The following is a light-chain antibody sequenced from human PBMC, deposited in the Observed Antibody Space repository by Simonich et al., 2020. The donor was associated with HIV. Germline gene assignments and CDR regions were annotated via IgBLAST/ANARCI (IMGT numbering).Light chain of an antibody. CDR1: SSDGGGYDY. CDR2: AVR. Sequence: QSALTQPASVSGSPGQSITISCTGTSSDGGGYDYVSWYQQHPGKAPKLMIFAVRKRPAGSYNRFSGYKSGNTASLTISALQAEAEADYYSSSYASSRTMVFGGGTKLTVL. CDR3: SSYASSRTMV. V-gene: IGLV2-14*01. J-gene: IGLJ2*01.